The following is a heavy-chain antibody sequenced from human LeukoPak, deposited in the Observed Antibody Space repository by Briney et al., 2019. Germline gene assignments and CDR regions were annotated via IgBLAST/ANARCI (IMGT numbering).Heavy chain of an antibody. CDR1: GFTFSTYS. Sequence: GGSLRLSCAASGFTFSTYSMNWVRQAPGKGLEWVSSTSTSSSYIYYADSVKGRFTISRDNAENSVYLQMNSLRAEDAAVYYCARVYAAGTRYYYYGMDVWGQGTTVTVSS. V-gene: IGHV3-21*01. D-gene: IGHD6-13*01. CDR2: TSTSSSYI. J-gene: IGHJ6*02. CDR3: ARVYAAGTRYYYYGMDV.